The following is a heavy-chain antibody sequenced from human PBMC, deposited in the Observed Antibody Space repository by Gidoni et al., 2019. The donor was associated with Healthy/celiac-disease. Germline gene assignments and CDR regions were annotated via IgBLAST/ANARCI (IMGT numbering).Heavy chain of an antibody. CDR3: ARGEKGSTSCPLDY. D-gene: IGHD2-2*01. V-gene: IGHV3-13*01. CDR1: GFPFSSYD. Sequence: EVQLVESGGGLVQPGGSLRLSCAASGFPFSSYDMHWVRQATGKGLEWVSAIGTAGDTYYPGSVKGRFTISRENAKNSLYLQRNSLRAGETAVYYCARGEKGSTSCPLDYWGQGTLVTVSS. CDR2: IGTAGDT. J-gene: IGHJ4*02.